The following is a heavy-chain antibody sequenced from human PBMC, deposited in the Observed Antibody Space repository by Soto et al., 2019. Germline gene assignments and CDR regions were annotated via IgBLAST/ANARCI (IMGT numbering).Heavy chain of an antibody. CDR2: IIPVLGVT. CDR3: ATRRYCGVDCYTKFYNGMDV. Sequence: QVQLVQSGAEVRKPGSSVEVSCMASGSTFSSYTVNWVRQAPGQGLEWIGRIIPVLGVTHYARRFQGRVTIIRDRSRXAXYXXLTSLTSEGTAVYYCATRRYCGVDCYTKFYNGMDVWGQGTTVTVSS. V-gene: IGHV1-69*02. CDR1: GSTFSSYT. D-gene: IGHD2-21*02. J-gene: IGHJ6*02.